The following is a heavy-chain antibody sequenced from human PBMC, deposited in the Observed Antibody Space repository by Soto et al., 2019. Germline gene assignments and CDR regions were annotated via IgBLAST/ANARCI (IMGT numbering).Heavy chain of an antibody. J-gene: IGHJ6*02. V-gene: IGHV4-38-2*02. D-gene: IGHD2-2*01. CDR3: AREGCISASCYLYGSDYYGMDV. Sequence: PSETLSLTCAVSGSSICSGYYWGWIRQPPGKGLEWIGSIYHSGSTYYNPSLKSRVTISVDTSKNQFSLKLSSVTAADTAVYHCAREGCISASCYLYGSDYYGMDVWGQGTTVTVSS. CDR1: GSSICSGYY. CDR2: IYHSGST.